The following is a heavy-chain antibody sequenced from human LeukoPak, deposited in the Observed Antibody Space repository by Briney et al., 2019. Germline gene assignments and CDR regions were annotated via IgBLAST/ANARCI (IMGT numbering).Heavy chain of an antibody. D-gene: IGHD2-15*01. CDR2: INHSGST. Sequence: KSWETLSLTCAVYGGSFSGYYWSWIRQPPGKGLEWIGEINHSGSTNYNPSLKSRVTISVDTSKNQFSLKLSSVTAADTAVYYCASLGYCSGGSCFRPRRGSIKLGYMDVWGKGTTVTISS. CDR1: GGSFSGYY. V-gene: IGHV4-34*01. J-gene: IGHJ6*03. CDR3: ASLGYCSGGSCFRPRRGSIKLGYMDV.